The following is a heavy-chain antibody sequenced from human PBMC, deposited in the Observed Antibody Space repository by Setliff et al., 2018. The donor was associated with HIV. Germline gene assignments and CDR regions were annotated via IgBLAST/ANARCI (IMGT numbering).Heavy chain of an antibody. Sequence: KTSETLSLTCAVYGGSFSDNYWSWIRQSPGKGLEWIGEINHSGRTKYSPSLRSRVSISVDTSKTQFSLKLSSVTAADTAVYYCARRPAGAVAGGYGMDVWGQGTTVTVSS. CDR2: INHSGRT. V-gene: IGHV4-34*01. CDR3: ARRPAGAVAGGYGMDV. CDR1: GGSFSDNY. D-gene: IGHD6-19*01. J-gene: IGHJ6*02.